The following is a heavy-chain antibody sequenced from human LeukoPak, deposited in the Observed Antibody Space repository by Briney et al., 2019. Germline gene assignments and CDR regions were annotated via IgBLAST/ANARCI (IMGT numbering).Heavy chain of an antibody. J-gene: IGHJ4*02. CDR1: EFTFSSYE. CDR2: ISSSGSTI. V-gene: IGHV3-48*03. Sequence: PGGSLRLSCAASEFTFSSYEMNWVRQAPGKGLEWVSYISSSGSTIYYADSVKGRFTISRDNAKNSLYLQMNSLRAEDTAVYYCARITSVTTTFDYWGQGTLVTVSS. D-gene: IGHD4-17*01. CDR3: ARITSVTTTFDY.